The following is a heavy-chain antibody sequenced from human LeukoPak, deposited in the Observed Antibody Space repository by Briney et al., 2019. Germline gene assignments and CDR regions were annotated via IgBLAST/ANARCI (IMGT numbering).Heavy chain of an antibody. CDR2: INTDGSGT. CDR1: GFTFISYG. V-gene: IGHV3-74*01. CDR3: ARELPREVTLDY. D-gene: IGHD2-21*02. J-gene: IGHJ4*01. Sequence: GGSLRLSCAVSGFTFISYGMQWVRQAPGKGLVWVSRINTDGSGTAYADSVKGRFTISRDNAKNTLYLQMNSLRAEDTALYYCARELPREVTLDYWGQGTLVTVSS.